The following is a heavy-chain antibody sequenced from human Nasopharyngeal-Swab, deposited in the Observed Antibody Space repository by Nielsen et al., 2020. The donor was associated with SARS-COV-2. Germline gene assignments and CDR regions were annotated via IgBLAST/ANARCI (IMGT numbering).Heavy chain of an antibody. Sequence: GSLRLSCTVSGGSISSYYWSWIRQPAGKGLEWIGRIYTSGSTNYNPSLKSRVTMSVDTSKNQFSLKLSSVTAADTAVYYCARVGTIAAAGLDAFDILGQGTMVTVSS. CDR1: GGSISSYY. V-gene: IGHV4-4*07. D-gene: IGHD6-13*01. CDR3: ARVGTIAAAGLDAFDI. CDR2: IYTSGST. J-gene: IGHJ3*02.